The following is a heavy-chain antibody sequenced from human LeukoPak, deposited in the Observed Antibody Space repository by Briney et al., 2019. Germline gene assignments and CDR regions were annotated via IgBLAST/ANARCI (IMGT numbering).Heavy chain of an antibody. D-gene: IGHD5-24*01. V-gene: IGHV3-7*01. J-gene: IGHJ4*02. Sequence: HSGGSLRLSCAVSGLTFRSFWMSWVRQAPGKGLEWVANINQDRSEKYFVDSVKGRFTISRDNSKNSLHLQMNTLRAEDTALYYCARERDGRFFDYWGQGTLVTVSS. CDR2: INQDRSEK. CDR3: ARERDGRFFDY. CDR1: GLTFRSFW.